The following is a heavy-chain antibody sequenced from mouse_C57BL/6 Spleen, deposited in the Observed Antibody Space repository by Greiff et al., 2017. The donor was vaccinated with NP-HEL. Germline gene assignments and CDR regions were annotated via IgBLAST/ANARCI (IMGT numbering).Heavy chain of an antibody. D-gene: IGHD2-2*01. CDR3: TRLVTTWFAY. CDR1: GYTFTDYE. V-gene: IGHV1-15*01. Sequence: VQLQQSGAELVRPGASVTLSCKASGYTFTDYEMHWVKQTPVHGLEWIGAIDPETGGTAYNQKFKGKAILTADKSSSTAYMELRSLTSEDSAVYYCTRLVTTWFAYWGQGTLVTASA. J-gene: IGHJ3*01. CDR2: IDPETGGT.